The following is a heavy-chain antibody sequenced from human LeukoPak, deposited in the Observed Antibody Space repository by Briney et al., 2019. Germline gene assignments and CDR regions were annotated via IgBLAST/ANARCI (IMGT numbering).Heavy chain of an antibody. Sequence: SVKVSCTASGGTFSSYAISWVRQAPGQGLEWMGGIIPIFGTANYAQKFQGRVTITADESTSTAYMELSSLRSEDTAVYYCARDGIHGTYYYDSSAVRDEDYYYYYGMDVWGQGTTVTVSS. J-gene: IGHJ6*02. CDR3: ARDGIHGTYYYDSSAVRDEDYYYYYGMDV. D-gene: IGHD3-22*01. CDR2: IIPIFGTA. V-gene: IGHV1-69*13. CDR1: GGTFSSYA.